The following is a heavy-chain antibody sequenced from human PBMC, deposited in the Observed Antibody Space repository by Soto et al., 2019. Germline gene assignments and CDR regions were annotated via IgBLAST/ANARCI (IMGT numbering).Heavy chain of an antibody. CDR3: AKEVGGGWYYVDY. V-gene: IGHV3-23*01. J-gene: IGHJ4*02. Sequence: EVQLLESGGGLVQPGGSLTLSCAASGFTFSTYAMTWVRQAPGKGLEWVSTISDSDGSTYYADSVKGRFTISRDNSKNTVYLQMTSLRAGDTAVYYCAKEVGGGWYYVDYWGQGTLVTVSS. CDR2: ISDSDGST. CDR1: GFTFSTYA. D-gene: IGHD2-15*01.